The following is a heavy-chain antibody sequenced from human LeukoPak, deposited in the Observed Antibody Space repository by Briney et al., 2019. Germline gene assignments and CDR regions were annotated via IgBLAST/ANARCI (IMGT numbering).Heavy chain of an antibody. CDR3: SRAVGPFDI. CDR1: GFTFSTYG. CDR2: IWYAGSNK. Sequence: GGSLRLSCAASGFTFSTYGMHWVRQAPGKGLEWVAVIWYAGSNKYYADSVKGRFTISRDNSKNTLSLQMNSLRAEDTAVYYCSRAVGPFDIWGQGTMVTVSS. J-gene: IGHJ3*02. V-gene: IGHV3-33*01.